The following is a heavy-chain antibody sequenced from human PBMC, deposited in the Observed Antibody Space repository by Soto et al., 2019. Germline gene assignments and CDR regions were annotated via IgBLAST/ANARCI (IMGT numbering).Heavy chain of an antibody. CDR1: GGTFSRYT. CDR2: IIPILGIA. D-gene: IGHD1-26*01. CDR3: ARNRGVANKYYMAV. Sequence: SVKVSYKASGGTFSRYTITWVRQAPGQGLEWMGRIIPILGIANYAQKFQGRVTITADKSTSTAYMELSSLRSEDTAVYYCARNRGVANKYYMAVWGKETTATVSS. V-gene: IGHV1-69*02. J-gene: IGHJ6*03.